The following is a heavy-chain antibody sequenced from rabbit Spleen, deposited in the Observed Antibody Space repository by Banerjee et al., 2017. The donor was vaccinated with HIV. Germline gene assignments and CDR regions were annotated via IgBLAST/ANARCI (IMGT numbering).Heavy chain of an antibody. Sequence: QSLEESGGDLVQPGASLTLTCKASGLDFSSSAYMCWVRQAPGKGLEWIGCINTATNSNSYYASWAKGRFTISTSTSLNTVTLQMTSLTVADTATYFCARDTASSFSSYGMDLGGPGTLVTVS. CDR1: GLDFSSSAY. CDR2: INTATNSNS. J-gene: IGHJ6*01. D-gene: IGHD6-1*01. V-gene: IGHV1S40*01. CDR3: ARDTASSFSSYGMDL.